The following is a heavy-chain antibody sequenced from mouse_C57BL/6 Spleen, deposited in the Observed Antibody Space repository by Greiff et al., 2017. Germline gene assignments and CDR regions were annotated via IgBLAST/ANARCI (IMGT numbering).Heavy chain of an antibody. CDR1: GFNIKDYY. Sequence: VQLQQSGAELVKPGASVKLSCTASGFNIKDYYMHWVKQRTEQGLEWIGRIDPEDGETKNAPKFQGKATITADTSSNTAYLQLSSLTSEDTAVYYCARITTVEGPWFAYWGQGTLVTVSA. J-gene: IGHJ3*01. V-gene: IGHV14-2*01. CDR2: IDPEDGET. D-gene: IGHD1-1*01. CDR3: ARITTVEGPWFAY.